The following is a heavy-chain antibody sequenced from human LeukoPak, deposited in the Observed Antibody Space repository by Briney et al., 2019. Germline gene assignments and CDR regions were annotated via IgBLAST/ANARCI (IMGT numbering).Heavy chain of an antibody. CDR3: ARELTYADS. V-gene: IGHV4-30-4*01. CDR2: IYYTGRA. Sequence: SQTLFLTCTVSGDSIRSADYYWSWIRQPPGKGLEWIGYIYYTGRAYYNPSLRGRVSMSVDTSKNQFSLKLSSVTAADTAVYYCARELTYADSWGQGTLVIVSS. J-gene: IGHJ4*02. CDR1: GDSIRSADYY. D-gene: IGHD4/OR15-4a*01.